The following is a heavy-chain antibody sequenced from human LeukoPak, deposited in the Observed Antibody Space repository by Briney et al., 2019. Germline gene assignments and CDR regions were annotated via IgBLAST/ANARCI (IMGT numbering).Heavy chain of an antibody. CDR1: GHSIGSAYY. Sequence: SETLSLTCAVSGHSIGSAYYWGWIRQPPGKGLEWIGSMSPSGDTYHNPSLKSRVTTSIDTSENQFSLKLNSVTAADTAVYYCARNKQIDAWGQGTLVTVSS. CDR2: MSPSGDT. V-gene: IGHV4-38-2*01. J-gene: IGHJ5*02. D-gene: IGHD1/OR15-1a*01. CDR3: ARNKQIDA.